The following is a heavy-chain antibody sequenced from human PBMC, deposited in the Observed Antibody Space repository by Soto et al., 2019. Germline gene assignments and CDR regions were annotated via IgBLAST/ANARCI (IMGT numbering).Heavy chain of an antibody. V-gene: IGHV1-69*01. CDR1: GGTFSSYA. D-gene: IGHD3-22*01. J-gene: IGHJ4*02. Sequence: QVQLVQSGAEVKKPGSSVKVSCKASGGTFSSYAISWGRQAPGQGLEWMGGINTIFGTANYAQKFKGRVTITADESTSTAYMELSSLRSEDTAVYYCASHPKVRSYFDYWGQGTLVTVSS. CDR3: ASHPKVRSYFDY. CDR2: INTIFGTA.